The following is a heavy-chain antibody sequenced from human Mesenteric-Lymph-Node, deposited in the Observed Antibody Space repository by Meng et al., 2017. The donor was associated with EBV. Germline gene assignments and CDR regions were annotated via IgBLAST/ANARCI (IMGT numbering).Heavy chain of an antibody. CDR1: GFSLSTFGVG. Sequence: QITLKESGPAFXXXXXTXTLXXXFSGFSLSTFGVGVGWVRQPPGKALEWLGVLYWDDDERYSPSLRSRLTITKDTSKNQVFLTMTNMDPVDTATYYCAHRPAFGELLDYWGQGTLVTVSS. CDR2: LYWDDDE. V-gene: IGHV2-5*02. D-gene: IGHD3-10*01. J-gene: IGHJ4*02. CDR3: AHRPAFGELLDY.